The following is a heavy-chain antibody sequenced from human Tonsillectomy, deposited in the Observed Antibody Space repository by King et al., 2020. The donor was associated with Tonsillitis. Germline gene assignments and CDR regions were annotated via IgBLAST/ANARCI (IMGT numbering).Heavy chain of an antibody. D-gene: IGHD5-24*01. Sequence: QLVQSGAEVKKPGESLKISCKGSGYSFTSYWIGWVRQMPGKGLEWMGIIYPGDSDTRYSPSFQGQVTISADKSISTAYLQWSSLKASDTAMYYCARQLVATIEVKAFDIWGQGTMVTVSS. CDR1: GYSFTSYW. J-gene: IGHJ3*02. CDR2: IYPGDSDT. V-gene: IGHV5-51*01. CDR3: ARQLVATIEVKAFDI.